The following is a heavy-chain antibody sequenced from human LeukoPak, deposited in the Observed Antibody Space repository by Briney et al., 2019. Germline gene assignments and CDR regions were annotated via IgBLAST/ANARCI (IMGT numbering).Heavy chain of an antibody. J-gene: IGHJ5*02. Sequence: ASVKASCKASGYTFTGYYMDWVRQAPGQGLEWMGWMNPNSGNTGYAQKFQGRVTMTRNTSISTAYMELSSLRSEDTAVYYCARGFDVRSSSLDPWGQGTLVTVSS. CDR1: GYTFTGYY. CDR3: ARGFDVRSSSLDP. V-gene: IGHV1-8*02. CDR2: MNPNSGNT.